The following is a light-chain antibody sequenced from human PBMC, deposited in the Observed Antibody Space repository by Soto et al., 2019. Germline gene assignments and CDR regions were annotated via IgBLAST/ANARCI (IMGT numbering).Light chain of an antibody. CDR1: QSVGTY. CDR2: DAS. J-gene: IGKJ5*01. V-gene: IGKV3-11*01. CDR3: QQRNDWPIT. Sequence: EFVLTQSPATLSLSPGERATLSCRASQSVGTYLVWYQHKPGQAPRLLIYDASKRATGIPARFSGSGSGTDFTLTISRLEPEDFAVYFCQQRNDWPITFGQGTRPDMK.